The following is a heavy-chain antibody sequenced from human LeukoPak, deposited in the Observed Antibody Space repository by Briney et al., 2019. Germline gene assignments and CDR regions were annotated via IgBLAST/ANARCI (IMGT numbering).Heavy chain of an antibody. V-gene: IGHV3-23*01. CDR1: GFTFSSYA. Sequence: PGGSLRLSCAASGFTFSSYAMRWVRQAPGEGLEWVSAISGSGGSTYYAASVKGRFTISRDNSKNTLYLQMNSLRAEDTAVYYCAKAPPATVTRIYYWGQGTLVSVSS. CDR3: AKAPPATVTRIYY. CDR2: ISGSGGST. D-gene: IGHD4-17*01. J-gene: IGHJ4*02.